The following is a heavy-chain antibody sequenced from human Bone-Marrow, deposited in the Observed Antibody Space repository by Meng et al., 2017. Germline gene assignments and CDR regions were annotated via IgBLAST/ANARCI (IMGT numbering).Heavy chain of an antibody. CDR1: GFTFSSYA. CDR2: ISYDGSNK. V-gene: IGHV3-30*04. D-gene: IGHD1-26*01. CDR3: ARVVGANDQDAFDI. Sequence: GESLKISCAASGFTFSSYAMHWVRQAPGKGLEWVAVISYDGSNKYYADSVKGRFTISRDNSKNTLYLQMNSLRAVDTAVYYCARVVGANDQDAFDIWGQGTMVTVSS. J-gene: IGHJ3*02.